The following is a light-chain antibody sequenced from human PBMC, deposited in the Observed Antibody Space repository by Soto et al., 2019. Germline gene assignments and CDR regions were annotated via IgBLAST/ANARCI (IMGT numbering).Light chain of an antibody. CDR2: GAS. V-gene: IGKV3-20*01. CDR1: PGITSAF. J-gene: IGKJ4*01. CDR3: QEYGSSLALT. Sequence: VLTQSPDTLSVSPGDRATLSCRASPGITSAFLAWYQQKPGQAPRLLIYGASTRATGIPDRFSGSGSGTDFTLTISRLEPEDSAVYYCQEYGSSLALTFGGGTKVDIK.